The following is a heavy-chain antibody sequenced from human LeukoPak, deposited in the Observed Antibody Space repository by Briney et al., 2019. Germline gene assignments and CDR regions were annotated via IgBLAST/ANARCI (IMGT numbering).Heavy chain of an antibody. J-gene: IGHJ4*02. V-gene: IGHV1-2*02. CDR2: INPNSGGT. Sequence: GASVKVSCKASGYTFPVYYMHWVRQAPGQGLEWMGWINPNSGGTNYAQKFQGRVTMTRDTSISTAYMELSRLRSDDTAVYYCARVLVLDSGSYYGYWGQGTLVTVSS. CDR3: ARVLVLDSGSYYGY. D-gene: IGHD1-26*01. CDR1: GYTFPVYY.